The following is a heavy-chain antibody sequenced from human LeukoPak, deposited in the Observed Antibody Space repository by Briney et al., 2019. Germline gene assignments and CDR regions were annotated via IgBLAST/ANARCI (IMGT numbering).Heavy chain of an antibody. CDR2: IYYSGST. CDR3: ARPIYGDYSNWFDP. J-gene: IGHJ5*02. D-gene: IGHD4-17*01. Sequence: TSETLSLTCTVSGGSISSSSYYWGWIRQPPGKGLEWIGSIYYSGSTYYNPSLKSRVTISVDTSKNQFSLKLSSVTAADTAVYYCARPIYGDYSNWFDPWGQGTLVTVSS. CDR1: GGSISSSSYY. V-gene: IGHV4-39*07.